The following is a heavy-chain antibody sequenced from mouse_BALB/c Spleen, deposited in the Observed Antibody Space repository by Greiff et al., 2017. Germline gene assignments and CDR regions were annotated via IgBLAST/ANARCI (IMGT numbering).Heavy chain of an antibody. J-gene: IGHJ3*01. CDR1: GYSITSDYA. V-gene: IGHV3-2*02. CDR2: ISYSGST. CDR3: ARRYGSSPWFAY. Sequence: EVQLKESGPGLVKPSQSLSLTCTVTGYSITSDYAWNWIRQFPGNKLEWMGYISYSGSTSYNPSLKSRISITRDTSKNQFFLQLNSVTTEDTATYYCARRYGSSPWFAYWGQGTLVTVSA. D-gene: IGHD1-1*01.